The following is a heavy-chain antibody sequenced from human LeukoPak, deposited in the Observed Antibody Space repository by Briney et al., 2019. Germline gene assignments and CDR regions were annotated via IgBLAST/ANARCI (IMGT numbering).Heavy chain of an antibody. D-gene: IGHD2-2*01. Sequence: SVKVSCKASGGTFSSYAISWVRQAPGQGLEWMGRIIPILGMANYVQKFQGRVTITADKSTSTAYMALSSLRSEDTAVYYCASSGDIVVDKYYFDYWAREPWSPSPQ. CDR3: ASSGDIVVDKYYFDY. V-gene: IGHV1-69*04. CDR1: GGTFSSYA. CDR2: IIPILGMA. J-gene: IGHJ4*02.